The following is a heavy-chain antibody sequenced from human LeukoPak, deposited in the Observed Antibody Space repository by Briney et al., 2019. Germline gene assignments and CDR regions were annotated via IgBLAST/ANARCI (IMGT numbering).Heavy chain of an antibody. CDR3: ARVTRWAGLDF. CDR1: GGSISSGDKY. V-gene: IGHV4-30-4*01. J-gene: IGHJ4*02. Sequence: SQTLSLTCNVSGGSISSGDKYWSWIRQPSGKGLQWIGYIYYSGSTYYNPSLNIRLTISVDTSENQFSLHLTSVTAADTAVYFCARVTRWAGLDFWGQGTLVTVSS. D-gene: IGHD2-21*02. CDR2: IYYSGST.